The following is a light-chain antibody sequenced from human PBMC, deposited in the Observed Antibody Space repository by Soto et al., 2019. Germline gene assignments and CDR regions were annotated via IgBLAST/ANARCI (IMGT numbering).Light chain of an antibody. V-gene: IGKV3-15*01. CDR2: AAS. CDR3: QHYTNWPLT. CDR1: QSVSSN. J-gene: IGKJ4*01. Sequence: EIVMTQSPATLSVSPGEGATLSFRASQSVSSNLTWYQQKPGQAPRLLIYAASTRATGIPARFSGSGSGTEFTLTISSLQSEDFAVYYCQHYTNWPLTFGGGTKVDIK.